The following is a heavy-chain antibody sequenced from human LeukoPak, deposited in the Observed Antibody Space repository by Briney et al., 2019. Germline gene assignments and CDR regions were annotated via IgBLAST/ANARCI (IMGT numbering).Heavy chain of an antibody. CDR3: ARVPPDYYYGMDV. CDR2: ISSSGSTI. V-gene: IGHV3-48*03. J-gene: IGHJ6*02. Sequence: GGSLRLSCAASGFTFSSYEMNWVRQAPGKGLEWVSYISSSGSTIYYADSVKGRFTISRDNAKNSLYLQMNSLRAEDTAVYYCARVPPDYYYGMDVWGQGTTVTVSS. CDR1: GFTFSSYE.